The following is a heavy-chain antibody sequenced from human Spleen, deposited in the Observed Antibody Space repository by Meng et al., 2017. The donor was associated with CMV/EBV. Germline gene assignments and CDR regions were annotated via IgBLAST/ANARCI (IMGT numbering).Heavy chain of an antibody. D-gene: IGHD6-6*01. CDR1: GGSFSGYY. V-gene: IGHV4-34*01. CDR3: ARGQYSRRMDV. CDR2: INHSGST. Sequence: SETLSLTCGVYGGSFSGYYWSWIRQPPGKGLEWIGEINHSGSTNYNPSLKSRVTISVDTSKNQFSLKLSSVTAADTAVYYCARGQYSRRMDVWGQGTTVTVSS. J-gene: IGHJ6*02.